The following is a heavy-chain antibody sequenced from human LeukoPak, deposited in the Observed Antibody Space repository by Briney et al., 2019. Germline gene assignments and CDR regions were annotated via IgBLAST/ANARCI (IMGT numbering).Heavy chain of an antibody. Sequence: GGSLRLSCAASGFTFSSYWMSWVRQAPGKGLEWVANIKQDGSEKYYVDSVKGRFTISRDNAKNSLYLQMNSLRAEDTAVYYCARDSPYYDILGHNWFDPWGQGTLVTVSS. CDR1: GFTFSSYW. CDR2: IKQDGSEK. J-gene: IGHJ5*02. V-gene: IGHV3-7*01. D-gene: IGHD3-9*01. CDR3: ARDSPYYDILGHNWFDP.